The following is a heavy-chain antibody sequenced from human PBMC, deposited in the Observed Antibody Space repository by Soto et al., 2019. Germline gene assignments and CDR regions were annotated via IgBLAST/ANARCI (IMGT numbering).Heavy chain of an antibody. Sequence: SETLSLTCTVSGGSISSGGYYWSWIRQHPGKGLEWIGYIYYSGSTYYNPSLKSRVTISVDTSKNQFSLKLSSVTAADTAVYYCARDRYSSSWNIRENFDYWGQGSLVTVSS. J-gene: IGHJ4*02. CDR1: GGSISSGGYY. CDR2: IYYSGST. CDR3: ARDRYSSSWNIRENFDY. V-gene: IGHV4-31*03. D-gene: IGHD6-13*01.